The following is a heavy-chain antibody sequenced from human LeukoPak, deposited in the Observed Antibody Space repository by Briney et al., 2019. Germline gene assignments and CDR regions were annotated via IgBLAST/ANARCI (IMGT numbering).Heavy chain of an antibody. Sequence: GGSLRLSCAASGFTFSSYGTHWVRQAPDKGLEWVAVISYDGSNKYYADSVKGRFTISRDNSKNTLYLQMNSLRAEDTAVYYCAKDDPMDVWGQGTTVTVSS. CDR3: AKDDPMDV. CDR1: GFTFSSYG. V-gene: IGHV3-30*18. J-gene: IGHJ6*02. CDR2: ISYDGSNK.